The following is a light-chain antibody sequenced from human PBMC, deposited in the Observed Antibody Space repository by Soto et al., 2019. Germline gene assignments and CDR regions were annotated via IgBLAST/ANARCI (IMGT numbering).Light chain of an antibody. V-gene: IGLV1-40*01. Sequence: QSVLTQPPSVSGAPGQRVTISCTGSSSNSGAGYDVHWYQQLPGTAPKLLIFGNSNRPSGVPDRFSGSKSGTSASLAITGLQAEDEADYYCQSYDISLNGSVFGTGTKLTVL. CDR1: SSNSGAGYD. CDR3: QSYDISLNGSV. J-gene: IGLJ1*01. CDR2: GNS.